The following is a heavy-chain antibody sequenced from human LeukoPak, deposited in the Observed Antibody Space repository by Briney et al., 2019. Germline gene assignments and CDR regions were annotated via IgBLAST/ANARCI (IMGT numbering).Heavy chain of an antibody. Sequence: GGSLRLSCAASGFTFSSYAMSWVRQAPGKGLEWVSAISGSGGSTYYADSVKGRFTISRDNSKNTLYLQMNSLRAEDTAVYYCGKNKVPLGELSLFVDYWGQGTLVTVSS. CDR3: GKNKVPLGELSLFVDY. J-gene: IGHJ4*02. CDR2: ISGSGGST. CDR1: GFTFSSYA. V-gene: IGHV3-23*01. D-gene: IGHD3-16*02.